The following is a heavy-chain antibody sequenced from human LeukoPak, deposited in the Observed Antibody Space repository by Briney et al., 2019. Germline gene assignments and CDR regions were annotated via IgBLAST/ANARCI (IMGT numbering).Heavy chain of an antibody. D-gene: IGHD3-22*01. V-gene: IGHV4-61*02. J-gene: IGHJ4*02. CDR3: ARARDSSGYYYY. CDR2: IYTSGST. CDR1: GGSISSGSYY. Sequence: PSETLSLSCTVSGGSISSGSYYWSWIRQPAGKGLEWIGRIYTSGSTNYNPSLKSRVTISVDTSKNQFSLKLSSVTAADTAVYYCARARDSSGYYYYWGQGTLVTVSS.